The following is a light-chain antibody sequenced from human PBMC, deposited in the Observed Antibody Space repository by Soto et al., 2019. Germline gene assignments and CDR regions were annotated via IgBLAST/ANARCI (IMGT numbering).Light chain of an antibody. Sequence: EIVLTQSPGTLSLSPGERATLSCRASQSVSSSYLAWYQQKPGQAPRLLIYGASSRATGIPDRFSGSGSGTDFTLTISRLEPEDFAVYYCQQYGSSPNTVGGGTKVDIK. CDR2: GAS. J-gene: IGKJ4*01. CDR3: QQYGSSPNT. V-gene: IGKV3-20*01. CDR1: QSVSSSY.